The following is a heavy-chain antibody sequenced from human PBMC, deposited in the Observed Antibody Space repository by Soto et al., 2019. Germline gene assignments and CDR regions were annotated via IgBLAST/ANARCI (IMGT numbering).Heavy chain of an antibody. J-gene: IGHJ3*02. V-gene: IGHV4-4*07. CDR2: IYTSGST. D-gene: IGHD6-13*01. CDR3: ARGFIIEQLGAFDI. CDR1: GGSISSYY. Sequence: QVQLQESGPGLVKPSETLSLTCTVSGGSISSYYWSWIRQPAGKGLEWIGRIYTSGSTNYNPSLKSRVTMSVDTSKNQFSLKLSSVTAADTDVYYCARGFIIEQLGAFDIWGQGTMVTVSS.